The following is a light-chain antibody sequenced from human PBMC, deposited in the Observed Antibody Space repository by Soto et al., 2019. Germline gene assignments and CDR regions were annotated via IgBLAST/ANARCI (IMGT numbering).Light chain of an antibody. CDR3: SSYTSSSTL. CDR1: SSDVGAYSY. CDR2: DVT. Sequence: QSALTQPASVSGSPGQSITISRTGTSSDVGAYSYVSWYQQHPGKAPKLIIYDVTYRPAGVSNRFSGSKSGNTASLTISGLQAEDEADYYCSSYTSSSTLFGGGTKLTVL. J-gene: IGLJ2*01. V-gene: IGLV2-14*03.